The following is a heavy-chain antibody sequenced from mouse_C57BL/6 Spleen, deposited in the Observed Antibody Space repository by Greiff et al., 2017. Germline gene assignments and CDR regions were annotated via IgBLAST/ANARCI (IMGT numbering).Heavy chain of an antibody. V-gene: IGHV1-50*01. CDR3: ARRVYDGGDY. CDR1: GYTFTSYW. CDR2: IDPSDSYT. Sequence: QVQLQQPGAELVKPGASVKLSCKASGYTFTSYWMQWVKQRPGQGLEWIGEIDPSDSYTNYNQKFKGKSTLTVDKSSSTAYMQLSSLTSEDSAVYYCARRVYDGGDYWGQGTTLTVSS. J-gene: IGHJ2*01. D-gene: IGHD2-3*01.